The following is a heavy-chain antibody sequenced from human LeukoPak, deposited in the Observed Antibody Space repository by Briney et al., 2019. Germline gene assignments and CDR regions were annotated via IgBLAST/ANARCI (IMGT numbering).Heavy chain of an antibody. J-gene: IGHJ4*02. Sequence: KSSETLPLTCAVSGASVSGSNYYWGWIRQPPGKGLEWIGNIYSSGSTYYNASLQSRVTISIDTSKNQFSLKLSSVTAADTAVYYCARGRGYSYGFWTDFDYWGQGTLVTVSS. D-gene: IGHD5-18*01. V-gene: IGHV4-39*07. CDR3: ARGRGYSYGFWTDFDY. CDR2: IYSSGST. CDR1: GASVSGSNYY.